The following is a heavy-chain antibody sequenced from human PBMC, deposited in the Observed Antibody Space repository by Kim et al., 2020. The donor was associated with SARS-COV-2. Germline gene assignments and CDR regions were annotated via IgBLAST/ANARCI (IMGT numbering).Heavy chain of an antibody. CDR1: GFTVSSNY. J-gene: IGHJ4*02. Sequence: GGSLRLSCAASGFTVSSNYMSWVRQAPGKGLEWVSVIYSGGSTYYADSVKGRFTISRDNSKNTLYLQMNSLRAEDTAVYYCARSVVRGVIIIWGQGTLVTVSS. CDR3: ARSVVRGVIII. D-gene: IGHD3-10*01. V-gene: IGHV3-53*01. CDR2: IYSGGST.